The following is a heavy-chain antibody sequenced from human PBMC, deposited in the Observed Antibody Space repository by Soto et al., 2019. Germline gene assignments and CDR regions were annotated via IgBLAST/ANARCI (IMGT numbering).Heavy chain of an antibody. J-gene: IGHJ5*02. Sequence: QVQLVQSGAEVKKPGSSVKVSCKASGGTFSSYAISWVRQAPGQGLEWMGGILPIFGTANYAHKFQGRFTITADDSTSTAYIERSRLRSEDTVVYYCARNFQGDYDSSGSFNWFDPWCQRGLVTASS. CDR1: GGTFSSYA. CDR3: ARNFQGDYDSSGSFNWFDP. D-gene: IGHD3-22*01. CDR2: ILPIFGTA. V-gene: IGHV1-69*01.